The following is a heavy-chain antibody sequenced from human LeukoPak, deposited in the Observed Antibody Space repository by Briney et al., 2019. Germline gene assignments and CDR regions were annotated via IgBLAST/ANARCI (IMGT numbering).Heavy chain of an antibody. V-gene: IGHV1-69*01. Sequence: SSAKDSCKASGGPFTHYAINSVRPAPGQGLEWMGAIIPLSNTENLGHEFQGRLTIIRDDSTTTAYMELSSLRSEDTAVYYCAAAGYCSGGRCLNWFDSWGQGTLVTVSS. CDR3: AAAGYCSGGRCLNWFDS. CDR2: IIPLSNTE. CDR1: GGPFTHYA. D-gene: IGHD2-15*01. J-gene: IGHJ5*01.